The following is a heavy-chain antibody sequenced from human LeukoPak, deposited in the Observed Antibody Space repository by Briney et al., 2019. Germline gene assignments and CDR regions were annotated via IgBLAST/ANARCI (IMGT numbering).Heavy chain of an antibody. CDR3: ARHLSQGDGTKRGFYY. V-gene: IGHV4-39*01. D-gene: IGHD5-24*01. CDR2: ISYSGST. J-gene: IGHJ4*02. CDR1: GGCISSRPYN. Sequence: PSETLAFTCTVSGGCISSRPYNWGWIRQPPGKGLEYIGSISYSGSTYYNPSLRSRVTISVDTSSNQFSLKLSSVTAADTAVYYCARHLSQGDGTKRGFYYWGQGTLVTVSS.